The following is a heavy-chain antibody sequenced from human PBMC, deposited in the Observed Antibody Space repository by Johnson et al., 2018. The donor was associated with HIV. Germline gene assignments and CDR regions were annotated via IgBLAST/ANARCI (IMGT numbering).Heavy chain of an antibody. V-gene: IGHV3-30*04. D-gene: IGHD6-13*01. J-gene: IGHJ3*02. CDR3: ARSPRAAEGAFDI. CDR1: GFTFSSYA. CDR2: ISYDGSNK. Sequence: QEQLVESGGGVVQPGRSLRLSCAASGFTFSSYAMHWVRQAPGKGLEWVAVISYDGSNKYYADSVKGRFTISRDNSKNKLYLQMNSLRAEDTAVYYCARSPRAAEGAFDIWGQGTMVTVSS.